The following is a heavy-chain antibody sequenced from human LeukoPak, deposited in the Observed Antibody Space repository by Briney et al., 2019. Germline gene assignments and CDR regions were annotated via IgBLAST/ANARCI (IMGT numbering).Heavy chain of an antibody. CDR1: GFTFSNYW. D-gene: IGHD3-16*01. J-gene: IGHJ4*02. CDR3: ARTLRGGGALDY. CDR2: IKEDGSEK. V-gene: IGHV3-7*03. Sequence: LAGGSLRLSCAASGFTFSNYWLNWVRQAPGKGLEWVANIKEDGSEKYYVDSVKGRFTISRDNAKNSLFLQMNSLRAEDTAVYYCARTLRGGGALDYWGQGTLVTASS.